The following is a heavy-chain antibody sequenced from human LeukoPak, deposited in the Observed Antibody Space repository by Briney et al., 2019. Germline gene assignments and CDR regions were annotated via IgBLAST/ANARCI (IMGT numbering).Heavy chain of an antibody. D-gene: IGHD5-12*01. V-gene: IGHV1-18*01. Sequence: ASVKVSCKASGYTFTSYGISWVRQAPGQGLEWMGWISAYNGNTNYAQKLQGRVTMTTDTSTSTAYMELRSLRSDDTAVYYCTRRCGNGYSGYDYFDYWGQGTLVTVSS. CDR3: TRRCGNGYSGYDYFDY. CDR1: GYTFTSYG. J-gene: IGHJ4*02. CDR2: ISAYNGNT.